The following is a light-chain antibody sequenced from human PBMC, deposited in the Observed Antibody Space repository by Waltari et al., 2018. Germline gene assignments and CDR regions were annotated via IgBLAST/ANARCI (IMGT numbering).Light chain of an antibody. CDR2: GNT. CDR3: QSYDRSLTGSWV. J-gene: IGLJ3*02. Sequence: QSVLTQPPPVSGAPGQRVTIPCTGSDSTIGAGYAVHWYQQLTGTAPKLPTHGNTNRPSGVSDRFSGSKSGTSGSLAITGLQAEDEAYYYCQSYDRSLTGSWVFGGGTKLTVL. CDR1: DSTIGAGYA. V-gene: IGLV1-40*01.